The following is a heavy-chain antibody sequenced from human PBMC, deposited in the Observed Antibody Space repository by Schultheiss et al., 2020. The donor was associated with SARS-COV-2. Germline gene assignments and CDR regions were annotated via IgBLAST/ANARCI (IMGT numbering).Heavy chain of an antibody. CDR1: GGTFSSYA. Sequence: ASVKVSCKASGGTFSSYAISWVRQAPGQGLEWMGWISAYNGNTNYAQKLQGRVTMTTDTSTSTAYMELRSLRSDDTAVYYCSRDQDSNVGADYYYGMDVWGQGTXVTVSS. D-gene: IGHD4-11*01. J-gene: IGHJ6*02. V-gene: IGHV1-18*01. CDR3: SRDQDSNVGADYYYGMDV. CDR2: ISAYNGNT.